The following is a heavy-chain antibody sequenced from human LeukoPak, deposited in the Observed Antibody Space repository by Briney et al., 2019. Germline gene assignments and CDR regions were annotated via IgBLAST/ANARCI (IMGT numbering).Heavy chain of an antibody. CDR2: IKQDGSEK. J-gene: IGHJ4*02. CDR1: GFTFSSYW. CDR3: AKNLRTSVAAFEY. D-gene: IGHD6-19*01. Sequence: QSGGSLRLSCAASGFTFSSYWMSWVRQAPGKGLEWVANIKQDGSEKYYVDSVKGRFTISRDNAKNTLYLQMNRLTAEDTAVYYCAKNLRTSVAAFEYWGQGTLVTVSS. V-gene: IGHV3-7*03.